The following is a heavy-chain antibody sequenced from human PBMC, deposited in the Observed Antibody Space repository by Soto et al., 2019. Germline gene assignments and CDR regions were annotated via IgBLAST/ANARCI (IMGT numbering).Heavy chain of an antibody. D-gene: IGHD2-15*01. V-gene: IGHV1-18*01. CDR1: GYSFSSYA. CDR3: ARGTGGNWAAFDI. Sequence: SVKVCCKPCGYSFSSYAISWVRQATGQGLEWMGWISAYNDNTNYVQKLQGRVTMTTDTSTSTAYMELRSLRSDDTAVYYCARGTGGNWAAFDIWGQGTMVTVSS. J-gene: IGHJ3*02. CDR2: ISAYNDNT.